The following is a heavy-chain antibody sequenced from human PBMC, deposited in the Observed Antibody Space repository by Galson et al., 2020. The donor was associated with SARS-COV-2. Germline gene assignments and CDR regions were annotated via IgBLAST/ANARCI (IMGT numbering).Heavy chain of an antibody. CDR3: ERHYASGRPAFDS. D-gene: IGHD3-10*01. J-gene: IGHJ4*02. Sequence: SETLSLTCTVSGGSISDYYWSWIRQPPGKGLEWIGYIYYSGSTNYNPSLKSRVTISVDTSKNQFSLKLRSVTAADTAVYYCERHYASGRPAFDSWGQGTLVTVSS. V-gene: IGHV4-59*01. CDR2: IYYSGST. CDR1: GGSISDYY.